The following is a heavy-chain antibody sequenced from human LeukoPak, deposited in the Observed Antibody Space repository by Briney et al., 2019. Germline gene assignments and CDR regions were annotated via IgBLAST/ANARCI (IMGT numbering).Heavy chain of an antibody. Sequence: ASVKVSCKASGGTFSSYAISWVRQAPGQGLEWMGGIIPIFGTANYAQKFQGRVTITADESTRTAYMELSSLRSEDTAVYYCARDNGRVAGSKITFDYWGQGTLVTVSS. CDR3: ARDNGRVAGSKITFDY. CDR1: GGTFSSYA. D-gene: IGHD6-19*01. CDR2: IIPIFGTA. V-gene: IGHV1-69*13. J-gene: IGHJ4*02.